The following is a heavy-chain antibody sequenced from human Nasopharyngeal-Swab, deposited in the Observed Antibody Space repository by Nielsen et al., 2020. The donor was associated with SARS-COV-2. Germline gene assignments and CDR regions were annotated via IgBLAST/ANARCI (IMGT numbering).Heavy chain of an antibody. CDR2: IKLDGRET. CDR3: TTERAGHADF. D-gene: IGHD6-13*01. Sequence: GKSLKVSCAASGFTFSNYWMSWVRQTPGKRLEWLANIKLDGRETNYVDSVKGRFTISRDNANNLLYLQMNDLRGGDTAVYYCTTERAGHADFWGQGTLVTVSS. CDR1: GFTFSNYW. V-gene: IGHV3-7*01. J-gene: IGHJ4*02.